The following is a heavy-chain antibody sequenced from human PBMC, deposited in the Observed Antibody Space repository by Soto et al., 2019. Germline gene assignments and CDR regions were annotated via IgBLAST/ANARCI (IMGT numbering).Heavy chain of an antibody. V-gene: IGHV3-9*01. J-gene: IGHJ4*02. CDR1: GSRFDDFA. CDR2: ISWSGRST. Sequence: EVKLVESGGGLVQPGKSLRLSCAGSGSRFDDFAMHWVRQAPGKGLEWVSGISWSGRSTVYADSVKGRFTISRDNAKKSLFLEMVSLRPEDTALYFCARIPSWGVSEAAAFDNWGQGTLVIVSS. D-gene: IGHD2-15*01. CDR3: ARIPSWGVSEAAAFDN.